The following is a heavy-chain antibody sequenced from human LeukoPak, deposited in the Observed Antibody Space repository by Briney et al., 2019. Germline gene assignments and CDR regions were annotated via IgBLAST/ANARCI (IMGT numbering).Heavy chain of an antibody. J-gene: IGHJ4*02. D-gene: IGHD3-16*02. Sequence: ASVKVSCKASGYTFTSYGISWVRQAPGQGLEWMGWISAYNGNTNCAQKLQGRVTMTTDTSTSTAYMELRSLRSDDTAVYYCARDTYYDYVWGSHRQYPYYFDYWGQGTLVTVSS. CDR1: GYTFTSYG. CDR2: ISAYNGNT. V-gene: IGHV1-18*01. CDR3: ARDTYYDYVWGSHRQYPYYFDY.